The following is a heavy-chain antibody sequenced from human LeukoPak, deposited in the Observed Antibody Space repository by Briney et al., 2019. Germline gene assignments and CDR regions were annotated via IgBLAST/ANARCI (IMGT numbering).Heavy chain of an antibody. D-gene: IGHD1-26*01. Sequence: PSETLSLTCSVSGGSISGHYWSWIRQPPGKGLEWIGYIYYSGTTNYNASLGGRVTILVDTSKNQFSLNLTSVTAADTAVYYCARVQSGSYYEFDFWGQGTLVTVSS. J-gene: IGHJ4*02. CDR1: GGSISGHY. CDR2: IYYSGTT. V-gene: IGHV4-59*11. CDR3: ARVQSGSYYEFDF.